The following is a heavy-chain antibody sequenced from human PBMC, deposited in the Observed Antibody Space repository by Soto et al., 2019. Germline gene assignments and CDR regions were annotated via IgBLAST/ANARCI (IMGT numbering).Heavy chain of an antibody. CDR3: TKHPHYYDSSGYYYRDLYWYFDL. CDR1: GFTFSNAW. Sequence: EVQLAESGGGLVKPGGSLRLSCAASGFTFSNAWMNWVRQAPGKGLEWVGRIKSKTDGGTTDYAAPVKGRFTISRDDSKNTLYLQMNSLKTEDTAVYYCTKHPHYYDSSGYYYRDLYWYFDLWGRGTLVTVSS. J-gene: IGHJ2*01. V-gene: IGHV3-15*07. CDR2: IKSKTDGGTT. D-gene: IGHD3-22*01.